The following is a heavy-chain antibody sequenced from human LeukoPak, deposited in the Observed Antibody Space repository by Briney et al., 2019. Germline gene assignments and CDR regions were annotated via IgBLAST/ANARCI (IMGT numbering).Heavy chain of an antibody. V-gene: IGHV4-34*01. CDR2: INHSGST. D-gene: IGHD2-15*01. Sequence: SETLSLTCAVYGGSFSSYYWSWIRQPPGKGLEWIGEINHSGSTNYNPSLKSRVTISVDTSKNQFSLKLSSVAAADTAVYYCARAHCSGGSCYSGFGYWGQGTLVTVSS. CDR1: GGSFSSYY. J-gene: IGHJ4*02. CDR3: ARAHCSGGSCYSGFGY.